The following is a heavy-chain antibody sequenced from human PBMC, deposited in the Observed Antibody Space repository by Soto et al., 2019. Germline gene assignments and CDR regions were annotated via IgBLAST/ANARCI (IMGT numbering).Heavy chain of an antibody. J-gene: IGHJ5*02. V-gene: IGHV3-21*01. CDR1: GFTFSSYS. CDR2: ISSSSSYI. D-gene: IGHD6-13*01. CDR3: ARGPVAAAGTSWFDP. Sequence: GGSLRLSWAASGFTFSSYSMNWVRQAPGKGLEWVASISSSSSYIYYADSVKGRFTISRDNAKNSLYLQMNSLRAEDTAVYYCARGPVAAAGTSWFDPWGQGTLVTVSS.